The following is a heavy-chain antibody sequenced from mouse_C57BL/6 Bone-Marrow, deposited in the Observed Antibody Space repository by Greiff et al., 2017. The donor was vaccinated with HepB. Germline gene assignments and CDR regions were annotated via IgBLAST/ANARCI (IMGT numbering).Heavy chain of an antibody. D-gene: IGHD1-1*01. CDR2: ISSGGDYI. J-gene: IGHJ4*01. CDR3: TRDRGAYGSSYFYYAMDY. Sequence: EVKLQESGEGLVKPGGSLKLSCAASGFTFSSYAMSWVRQTPEKRLEWVAYISSGGDYIYYADTVKGRFTISRDNARNTLYLQMSSLKSEDTAMYYCTRDRGAYGSSYFYYAMDYWGQGTSVTVSS. V-gene: IGHV5-9-1*02. CDR1: GFTFSSYA.